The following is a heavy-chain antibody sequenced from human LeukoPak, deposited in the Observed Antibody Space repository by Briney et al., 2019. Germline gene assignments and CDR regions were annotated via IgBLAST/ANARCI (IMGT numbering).Heavy chain of an antibody. CDR1: GFSVTNNY. J-gene: IGHJ4*02. Sequence: GGSLRLSCAVSGFSVTNNYMSWVRQAPGKGLEWASVFYVGGATYYADSVKGRFTISRDNSENTLYLQMKSLRAEDTAVYYCARGDGYNFFDCWGQGTLVTVSS. D-gene: IGHD5-24*01. CDR2: FYVGGAT. CDR3: ARGDGYNFFDC. V-gene: IGHV3-53*01.